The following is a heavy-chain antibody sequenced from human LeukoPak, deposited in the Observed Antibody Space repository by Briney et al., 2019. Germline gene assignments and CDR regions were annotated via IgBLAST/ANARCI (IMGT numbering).Heavy chain of an antibody. CDR3: SRGGPVAGTHKYCQH. D-gene: IGHD6-19*01. J-gene: IGHJ1*01. CDR2: MNPNNGNT. CDR1: GYTFTSYD. Sequence: ASVKVSCKASGYTFTSYDINWVRQATGQGLEWMGWMNPNNGNTDYAQKFQGRVTLTRNTSISTAYMELSSLRSEDTAVYYCSRGGPVAGTHKYCQHWGQGTLVTVSS. V-gene: IGHV1-8*01.